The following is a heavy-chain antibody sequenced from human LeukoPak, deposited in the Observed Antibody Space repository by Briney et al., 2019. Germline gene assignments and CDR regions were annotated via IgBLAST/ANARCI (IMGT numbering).Heavy chain of an antibody. J-gene: IGHJ4*02. CDR3: AAGQLLGNYFDY. V-gene: IGHV3-66*02. CDR1: VFTVSSKY. D-gene: IGHD2-2*01. Sequence: GGSLRLSCAASVFTVSSKYMIWVRRAPGKGLECVLVLYSGGSTYHADSVKGRFTISRDNSKNTLYLQMNSLSPEDTAVYYCAAGQLLGNYFDYWGQGTLVTVSS. CDR2: LYSGGST.